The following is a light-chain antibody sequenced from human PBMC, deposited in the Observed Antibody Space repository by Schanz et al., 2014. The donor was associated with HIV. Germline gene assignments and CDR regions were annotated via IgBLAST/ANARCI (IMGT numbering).Light chain of an antibody. CDR1: YSDIGAYLY. CDR3: SSYTSSLTRV. Sequence: QSALTQPASVSGSPGQSITIPCTGTYSDIGAYLYVSWYQQHPGRAPKLLIYGVTDRPSGVSHRFSGSKSDNTAALTISGLQTEDEADYFCSSYTSSLTRVFGTGTKLTVL. CDR2: GVT. V-gene: IGLV2-14*01. J-gene: IGLJ1*01.